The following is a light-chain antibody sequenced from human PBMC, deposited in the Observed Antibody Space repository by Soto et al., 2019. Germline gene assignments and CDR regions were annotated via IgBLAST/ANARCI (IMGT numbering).Light chain of an antibody. CDR1: SSNIGAGYD. V-gene: IGLV1-40*01. Sequence: QSVLTQPPSVSGAPGHRVTLSCTGSSSNIGAGYDVHWYQQLPGTAPKLLIYGNSNRPSGVPDRFSGSKSGTSASQAITGLQAEDEADYYCQSYDSSLSGRGVFGGGTKLTVL. J-gene: IGLJ2*01. CDR3: QSYDSSLSGRGV. CDR2: GNS.